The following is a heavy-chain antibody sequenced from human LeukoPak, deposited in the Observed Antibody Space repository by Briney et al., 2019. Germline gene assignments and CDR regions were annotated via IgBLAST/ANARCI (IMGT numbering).Heavy chain of an antibody. CDR2: ISGNGGTT. CDR3: APPRYAAMFI. CDR1: GFTFSTYA. V-gene: IGHV3-23*01. Sequence: GSLRLSCAASGFTFSTYAMSWVRQAPGKGLEWVSAISGNGGTTFYADSVKGRFTISRDNSKNTLCMQMNSLRAEDAAVYYCAPPRYAAMFIWGQGTLVTVSS. D-gene: IGHD5-18*01. J-gene: IGHJ4*02.